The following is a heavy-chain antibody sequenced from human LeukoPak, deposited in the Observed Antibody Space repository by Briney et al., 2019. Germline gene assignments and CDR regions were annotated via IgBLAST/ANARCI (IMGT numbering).Heavy chain of an antibody. D-gene: IGHD3-22*01. CDR3: ARLGDSSAYYAFDY. CDR2: LQRNGGSI. J-gene: IGHJ4*02. Sequence: GGSLRLSCEASGFTFDDYGMAWVRQAPGKGLEWVSGLQRNGGSIGYADSVKGRFTISRDNAKNSLFLQMNSLTAEDTALYYCARLGDSSAYYAFDYWGQGTLVTVSS. CDR1: GFTFDDYG. V-gene: IGHV3-20*04.